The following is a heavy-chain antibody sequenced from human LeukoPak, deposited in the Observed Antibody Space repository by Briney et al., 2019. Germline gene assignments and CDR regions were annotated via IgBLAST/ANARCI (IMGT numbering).Heavy chain of an antibody. V-gene: IGHV3-11*01. CDR2: ISSSGNTI. Sequence: PGGSLRLSCAASGFTFSDYYMSWIRQAPGKGLEWVSYISSSGNTIYYVDSVKGRFTISRDNAKKSLYLQMKSLRAEDTAVYYCASPHDGFDIWGQGTMVTVSS. CDR3: ASPHDGFDI. CDR1: GFTFSDYY. J-gene: IGHJ3*02.